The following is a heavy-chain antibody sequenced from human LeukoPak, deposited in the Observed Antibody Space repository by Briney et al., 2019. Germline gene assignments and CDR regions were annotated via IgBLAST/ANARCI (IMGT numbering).Heavy chain of an antibody. CDR3: TRMTTGHVY. D-gene: IGHD1-14*01. J-gene: IGHJ4*02. CDR1: GVSFNNYY. CDR2: INHSGYT. Sequence: SSETLSLTCAVSGVSFNNYYWSWVRQTPGKGLEWIGEINHSGYTNDSPSLKSRVTLSIDTSRKQFSLNLRSVTVADTGIYYCTRMTTGHVYWGQRTLVTVSS. V-gene: IGHV4-34*01.